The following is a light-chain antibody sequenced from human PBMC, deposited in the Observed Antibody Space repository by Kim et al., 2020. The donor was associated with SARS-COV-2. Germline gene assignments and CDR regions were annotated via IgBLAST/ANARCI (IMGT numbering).Light chain of an antibody. CDR3: QQANSFPYT. CDR2: DTS. J-gene: IGKJ2*01. V-gene: IGKV3D-20*02. Sequence: LSPGDGASLTCMASESVDRRHLAWYQQKPGQAPRLRMYDTSRRAPGISDRFSGSGSGTDFTLTISSLQPEDFATYYCQQANSFPYTFGQGTKLEI. CDR1: ESVDRRH.